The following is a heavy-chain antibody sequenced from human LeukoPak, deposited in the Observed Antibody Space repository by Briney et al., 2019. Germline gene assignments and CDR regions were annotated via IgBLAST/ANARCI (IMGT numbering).Heavy chain of an antibody. CDR1: GFTLSSYW. J-gene: IGHJ2*01. D-gene: IGHD3-16*01. V-gene: IGHV3-74*01. Sequence: AGSLRLSCAASGFTLSSYWMHWVRQAPGKGLVWVSRIIRDGSSINYAYSVKGRFTISRDDAKNTLYLQMNSLRAEDTAVYYCARDTITSSRFFDVWGRGTLATVSS. CDR3: ARDTITSSRFFDV. CDR2: IIRDGSSI.